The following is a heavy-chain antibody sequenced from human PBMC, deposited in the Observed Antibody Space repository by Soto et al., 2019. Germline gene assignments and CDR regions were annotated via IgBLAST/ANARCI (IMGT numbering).Heavy chain of an antibody. CDR2: ISAYNGNT. CDR3: ALRNVGHIAARHDP. J-gene: IGHJ5*02. D-gene: IGHD6-6*01. V-gene: IGHV1-18*04. CDR1: GYTFTSYG. Sequence: GASVKVSCKASGYTFTSYGISWVRQAPGQGLEWMGWISAYNGNTNYAQKLQGRVTMTTDTSTSTAYMELRSLRSDDTAVYYCALRNVGHIAARHDPWGQGTLVTVSS.